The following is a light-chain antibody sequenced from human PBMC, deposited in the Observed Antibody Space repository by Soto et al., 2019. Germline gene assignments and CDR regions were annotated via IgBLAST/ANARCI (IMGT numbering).Light chain of an antibody. J-gene: IGLJ1*01. CDR3: AAWDDSLSGYV. CDR2: RNN. CDR1: SSNIGSNY. Sequence: QSVLTQPPSASGTPGRRVTISCSGRSSNIGSNYVYWYQQLPGTAPKLLIYRNNQRPSGVPDRFSGSKSGTSASLAISGLRSEDEADYYCAAWDDSLSGYVFGTGTRSPS. V-gene: IGLV1-47*01.